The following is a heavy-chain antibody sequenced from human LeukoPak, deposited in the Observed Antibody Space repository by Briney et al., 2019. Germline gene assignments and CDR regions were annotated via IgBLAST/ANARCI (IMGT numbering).Heavy chain of an antibody. CDR1: GFTFSNAW. CDR2: NTSNTDGGTT. D-gene: IGHD3-9*01. V-gene: IGHV3-15*01. CDR3: PAEDGIRDFDWFMLDSFDY. Sequence: GGSLRLFCAASGFTFSNAWMSWVRQAPGNLLEWIGRNTSNTDGGTTDYAAPVKGRFTISRDDSKNTLYLQMNSLKTEDTAVYFFPAEDGIRDFDWFMLDSFDYWGQGTLVTVSS. J-gene: IGHJ4*02.